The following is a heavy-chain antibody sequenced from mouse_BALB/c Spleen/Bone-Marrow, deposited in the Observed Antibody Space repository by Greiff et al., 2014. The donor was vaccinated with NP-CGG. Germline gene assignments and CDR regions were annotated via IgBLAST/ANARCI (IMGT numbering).Heavy chain of an antibody. CDR3: ARGYGNYDYWYFDV. Sequence: VQLQQSGAELVKPGASVKLSCKASGYTFTGYYMHWVKQSHVKSLEWIGRINPYNGATSYNQNFKGKANLTVDKSSSTAYMELHSLTSEDYAVYYCARGYGNYDYWYFDVWGAGTTVTVSA. J-gene: IGHJ1*01. CDR2: INPYNGAT. V-gene: IGHV1-34*02. D-gene: IGHD2-1*01. CDR1: GYTFTGYY.